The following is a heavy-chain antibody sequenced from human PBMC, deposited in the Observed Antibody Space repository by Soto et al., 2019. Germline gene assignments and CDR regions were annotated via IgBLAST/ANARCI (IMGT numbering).Heavy chain of an antibody. CDR1: GGSISSGDYY. CDR2: IYYSGST. Sequence: TLSLTCTVSGGSISSGDYYWSWIRQPPGKGLEWIGHIYYSGSTYYNPSLKSRVTISVDTSKNQFSLKLSSVTAADPAVYYCARVRGPLHCSIASSYESLIALRPHYGIDVSGTTPKVTLSS. J-gene: IGHJ6*04. V-gene: IGHV4-30-4*01. CDR3: ARVRGPLHCSIASSYESLIALRPHYGIDV. D-gene: IGHD2-2*01.